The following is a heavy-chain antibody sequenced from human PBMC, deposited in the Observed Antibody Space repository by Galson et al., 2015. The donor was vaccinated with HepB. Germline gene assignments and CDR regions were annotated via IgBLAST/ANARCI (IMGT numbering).Heavy chain of an antibody. J-gene: IGHJ4*02. CDR3: ARAPDSSGYPYFDY. CDR1: GYTFTTYA. D-gene: IGHD3-22*01. V-gene: IGHV1-18*04. CDR2: ISGYNGNT. Sequence: SVKVSCKATGYTFTTYAISWVRQAPGQGPEYMGRISGYNGNTNYAQKLQGRVTMTTDTSTNTAYMELRSLRSDDTAVYYCARAPDSSGYPYFDYWGQGTLVTVSS.